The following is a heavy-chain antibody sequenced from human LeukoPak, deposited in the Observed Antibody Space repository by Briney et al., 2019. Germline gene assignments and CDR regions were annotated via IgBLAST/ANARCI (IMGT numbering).Heavy chain of an antibody. CDR3: ASARYYYDSSGYYYSGLDAFDI. CDR1: GYTFTRHY. CDR2: INPTGTSS. V-gene: IGHV1-46*01. J-gene: IGHJ3*02. D-gene: IGHD3-22*01. Sequence: ASVKVSCKSSGYTFTRHYLHWVRQAPGQGLEWVGLINPTGTSSWSAQKFQGRVTLTRDMSTSTDYMELSRLRSDDTAVYYCASARYYYDSSGYYYSGLDAFDIWGQGTMVTVSS.